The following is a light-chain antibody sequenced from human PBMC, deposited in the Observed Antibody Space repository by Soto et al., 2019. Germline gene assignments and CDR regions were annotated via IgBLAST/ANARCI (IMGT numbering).Light chain of an antibody. Sequence: DIQMTQSPSSVSASVGDRVTIACRAGQSVRSYLNWYQQKPGKAPNLLIYASSTLQSVVPSRFSGGGSGTDFTLTISSLQPADFATYYCQQSYTSPLTFGGGTKVEI. CDR1: QSVRSY. J-gene: IGKJ4*01. V-gene: IGKV1-39*01. CDR2: ASS. CDR3: QQSYTSPLT.